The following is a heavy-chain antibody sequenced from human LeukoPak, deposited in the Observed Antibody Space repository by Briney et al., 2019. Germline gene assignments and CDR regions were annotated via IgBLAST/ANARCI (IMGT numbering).Heavy chain of an antibody. Sequence: GGSLRLSCAASGFTFSSYAMSWVRQAPGDGLEWVSGISAGGDTTYTADSVRGRFTISRDNSNNTLYLQMNTLTAEDTAVYYCAAISYSGTWPVGYWGQGILVTVTA. J-gene: IGHJ4*02. CDR3: AAISYSGTWPVGY. D-gene: IGHD6-25*01. CDR1: GFTFSSYA. V-gene: IGHV3-23*01. CDR2: ISAGGDTT.